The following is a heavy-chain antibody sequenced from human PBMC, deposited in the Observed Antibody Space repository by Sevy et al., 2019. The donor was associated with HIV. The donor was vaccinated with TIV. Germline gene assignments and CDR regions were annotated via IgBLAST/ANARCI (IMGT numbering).Heavy chain of an antibody. J-gene: IGHJ5*02. Sequence: GGSLRLSCAASGFTFSSYAMHWVRQAPGKGLEWVAVISYDGSNKYYADSVKGRFTISRDNSKNTPYLQMNSLRAEDTAVYYSARDGGHQGIVVVVAAANYWFDPWGQGTLVTVSS. CDR3: ARDGGHQGIVVVVAAANYWFDP. CDR2: ISYDGSNK. CDR1: GFTFSSYA. V-gene: IGHV3-30-3*01. D-gene: IGHD2-15*01.